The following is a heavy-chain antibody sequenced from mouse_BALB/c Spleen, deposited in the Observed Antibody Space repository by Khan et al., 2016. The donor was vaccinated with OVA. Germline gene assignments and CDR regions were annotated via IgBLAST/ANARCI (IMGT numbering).Heavy chain of an antibody. CDR1: GFSLTNYS. CDR2: IWSAGST. CDR3: ARRGYDYGRGALFAY. V-gene: IGHV2-2*02. D-gene: IGHD2-4*01. J-gene: IGHJ3*01. Sequence: QVQLKQSGPGLVQPSQSLSITCTVCGFSLTNYSVHWVRQSPGKGLEWLGVIWSAGSTDYNAAFISRLTIRKDNSRSQVFFKMNSLQPNDTAIYYCARRGYDYGRGALFAYWGQGTLVTVSA.